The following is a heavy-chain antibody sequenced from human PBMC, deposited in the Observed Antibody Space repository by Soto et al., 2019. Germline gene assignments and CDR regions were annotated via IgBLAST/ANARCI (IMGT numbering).Heavy chain of an antibody. CDR2: IYKDFT. CDR3: AREPRYCSGGSCSIMGDAFDI. Sequence: EVQLVESGGGLVQPGGSLRLSCVASGFTVTDIYMNWVRQAPGKGLEWVSVIYKDFTDYADFVRGRFSVSTDTSKNALYLQRDNLRAEYTAVYYCAREPRYCSGGSCSIMGDAFDIWGQGAMVTVSS. CDR1: GFTVTDIY. J-gene: IGHJ3*02. V-gene: IGHV3-66*01. D-gene: IGHD2-15*01.